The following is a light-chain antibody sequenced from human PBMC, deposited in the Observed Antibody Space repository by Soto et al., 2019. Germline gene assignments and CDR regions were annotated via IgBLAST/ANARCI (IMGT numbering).Light chain of an antibody. CDR3: QQSYSTPLT. CDR2: GAS. Sequence: IQLTQSPSSLSASIGDRVTIACRASQGIVSYLIWYQQKPGKAPKLLIHGASSLQSGVPSRFSGSGSGTDFTLTISSLQPEDFATYYCQQSYSTPLTFGGGTKVDI. CDR1: QGIVSY. J-gene: IGKJ4*01. V-gene: IGKV1-39*01.